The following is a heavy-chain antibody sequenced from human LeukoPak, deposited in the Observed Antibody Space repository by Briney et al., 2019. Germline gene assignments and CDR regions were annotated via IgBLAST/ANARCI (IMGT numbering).Heavy chain of an antibody. CDR3: ARDQEGFDY. CDR2: IYPRDGST. Sequence: ASVKVSCKASGYTFTSNYIHWVRQAPGQGLEWMGMIYPRDGSTSYAQKFQGRVTVTRDTSTSTVRMELSGLRSEDTAVYYCARDQEGFDYWGQGTLVTVSS. CDR1: GYTFTSNY. J-gene: IGHJ4*02. V-gene: IGHV1-46*01.